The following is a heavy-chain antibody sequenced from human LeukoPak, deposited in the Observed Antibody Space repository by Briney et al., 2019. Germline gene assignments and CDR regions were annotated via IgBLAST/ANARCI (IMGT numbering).Heavy chain of an antibody. CDR1: GYTFTSYG. J-gene: IGHJ5*02. CDR2: ISAYNGNT. V-gene: IGHV1-18*01. Sequence: ASVKVSCKASGYTFTSYGISWVRQAPGQGLEWMGWISAYNGNTNYAQKLQGRVTMTTDTSTSTAYMELRSLRSDDTAVYYCARAIAVAELNSFDPWGQGTLVTVSS. CDR3: ARAIAVAELNSFDP. D-gene: IGHD6-19*01.